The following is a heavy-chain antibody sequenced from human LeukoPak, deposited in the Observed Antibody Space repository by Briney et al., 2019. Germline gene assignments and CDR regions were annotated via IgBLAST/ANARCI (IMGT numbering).Heavy chain of an antibody. J-gene: IGHJ4*02. D-gene: IGHD6-13*01. CDR2: IGGSGGST. V-gene: IGHV3-23*01. Sequence: GGSLRLSCAASGFTFDDYGMSWVRQAPGKGLEWVSAIGGSGGSTYYADSVKGRFTISRDNSKNTLYLQMNSLRAEDTAVYYCAKGLGSSSESFDYWGQGTLVTVSS. CDR3: AKGLGSSSESFDY. CDR1: GFTFDDYG.